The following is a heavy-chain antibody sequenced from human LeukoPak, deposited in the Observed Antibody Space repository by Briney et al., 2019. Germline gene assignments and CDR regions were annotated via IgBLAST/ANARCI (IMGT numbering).Heavy chain of an antibody. CDR3: AGHHPRNTVDF. V-gene: IGHV4-59*08. CDR1: GGSISIYY. D-gene: IGHD2/OR15-2a*01. J-gene: IGHJ4*02. CDR2: ISDIGSI. Sequence: PSETLSLTCTVSGGSISIYYWSWIRQPPGKGLKWIAYISDIGSINYNPSLKSRVTISLDTSKNQFSLKLSSVTAADTAVYYCAGHHPRNTVDFWGQGTLVTVSS.